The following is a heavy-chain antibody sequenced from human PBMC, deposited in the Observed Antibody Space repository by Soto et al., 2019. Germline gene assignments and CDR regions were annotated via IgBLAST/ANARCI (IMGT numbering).Heavy chain of an antibody. D-gene: IGHD6-6*01. J-gene: IGHJ6*03. V-gene: IGHV1-69*01. CDR3: ATPSMAARPKGGYYYLGV. CDR1: GGTFIYSS. CDR2: IITISGVRP. Sequence: NVSCKASGGTFIYSSVSWVPQTPEQGLEWMGGIITISGVRPNYAQKFQGRVTITADESTNTAFLELSSLRSDDTAVYYCATPSMAARPKGGYYYLGVWGQGTTVSVSS.